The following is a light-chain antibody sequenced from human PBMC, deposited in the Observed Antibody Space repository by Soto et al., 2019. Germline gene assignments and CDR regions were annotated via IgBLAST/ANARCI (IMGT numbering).Light chain of an antibody. Sequence: DIRMTQSPSSLSASVGDRVTITCRASQSISSYLNWYQQKPGKAPKLLIYAASSLQSGVPSRFSGCGSGTDFTLTISSLQPEDFATYYCQQSYSTPPTFGGGTKVDIK. CDR2: AAS. CDR3: QQSYSTPPT. J-gene: IGKJ4*01. CDR1: QSISSY. V-gene: IGKV1-39*01.